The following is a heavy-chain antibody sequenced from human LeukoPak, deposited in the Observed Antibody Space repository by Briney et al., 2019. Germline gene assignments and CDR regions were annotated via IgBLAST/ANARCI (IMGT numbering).Heavy chain of an antibody. V-gene: IGHV3-30*04. CDR3: ASGIQWLEY. Sequence: GRSLRLSCAASGFTFSSYAMHWVRQAPGKGLEWVAVISYDGSNKYYADSVKGRFTISRDNSKNTLYLQMNSLRAEDTAVYYCASGIQWLEYWGQGTLVTVSS. CDR2: ISYDGSNK. J-gene: IGHJ4*02. D-gene: IGHD6-19*01. CDR1: GFTFSSYA.